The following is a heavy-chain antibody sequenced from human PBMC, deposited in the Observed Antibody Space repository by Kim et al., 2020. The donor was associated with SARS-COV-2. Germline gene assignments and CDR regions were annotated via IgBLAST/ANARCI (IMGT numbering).Heavy chain of an antibody. CDR3: ARGEKYYYYGMDV. J-gene: IGHJ6*02. V-gene: IGHV4-34*01. Sequence: YNPSLKSRVTISVDTSKNQFSLKLSSVTAADTAVYYCARGEKYYYYGMDVWGQGTTVTVSS.